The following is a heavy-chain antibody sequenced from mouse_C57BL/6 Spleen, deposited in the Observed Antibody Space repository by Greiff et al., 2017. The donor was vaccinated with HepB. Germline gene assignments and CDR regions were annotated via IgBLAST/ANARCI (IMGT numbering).Heavy chain of an antibody. J-gene: IGHJ4*01. CDR2: ISSGSSTI. CDR1: GFTFSDYG. V-gene: IGHV5-17*01. Sequence: EVHLVESGGGLVKPGGSLKLSCAASGFTFSDYGMHWVRQAPEKGLEWVAYISSGSSTIYYADTVKGRFTISRDNAKNTLFLQMTSLRSEDTAMYYCARLGPRDAMDYWGQGTSVTVSS. D-gene: IGHD4-1*01. CDR3: ARLGPRDAMDY.